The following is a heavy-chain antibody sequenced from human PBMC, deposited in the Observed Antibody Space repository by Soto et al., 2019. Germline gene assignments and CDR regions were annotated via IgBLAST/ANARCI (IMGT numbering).Heavy chain of an antibody. CDR2: IYYSGST. V-gene: IGHV4-31*03. J-gene: IGHJ4*02. CDR3: ARTAWHFFDY. D-gene: IGHD3-3*02. CDR1: GGSINIGGYY. Sequence: PSETLSLTCTVSGGSINIGGYYWSWIRQHPGKGLEWIGYIYYSGSTFYNPSLKSRVTISFDTSKNQFSLKLNSVTAADTAVYYCARTAWHFFDYWGQGTLVTVS.